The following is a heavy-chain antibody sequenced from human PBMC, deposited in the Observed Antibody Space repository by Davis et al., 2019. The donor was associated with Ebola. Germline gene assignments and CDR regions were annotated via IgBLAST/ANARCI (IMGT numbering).Heavy chain of an antibody. V-gene: IGHV2-5*02. J-gene: IGHJ3*02. D-gene: IGHD2/OR15-2a*01. CDR1: GFSLSTSGVG. CDR2: IYWDDDK. CDR3: AHRRFLLTVSDAFDI. Sequence: SGPTLVQPTPPLTLTCTFSGFSLSTSGVGVGWIRQPPGKALEWLALIYWDDDKRFSPSLKSRLTITKDTSKNQVILTMTNMDPVDTATYYCAHRRFLLTVSDAFDIWGQGTLVTVSS.